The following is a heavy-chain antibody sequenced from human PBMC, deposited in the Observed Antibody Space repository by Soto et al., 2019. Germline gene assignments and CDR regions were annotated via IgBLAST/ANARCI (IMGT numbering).Heavy chain of an antibody. V-gene: IGHV4-61*01. CDR1: GASVSSGNYD. CDR2: VQNSGSSGST. Sequence: QVQLQESGPGLVKPSETLSLTCTVSGASVSSGNYDWSWIRQPPGKGLEWFGYVQNSGSSGSTNYNPSLKSRVSILVDTSKNQFSLKLSSVTSADTAVYYCARVEAGYYDAFDIWGQGTLVTVSS. D-gene: IGHD2-15*01. CDR3: ARVEAGYYDAFDI. J-gene: IGHJ3*02.